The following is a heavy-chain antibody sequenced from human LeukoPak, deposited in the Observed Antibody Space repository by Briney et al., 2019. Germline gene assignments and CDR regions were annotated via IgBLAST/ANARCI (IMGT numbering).Heavy chain of an antibody. CDR3: AKDHQQWLAKYYYYMDV. CDR1: GYTFTSYD. V-gene: IGHV1-8*01. CDR2: MNPNSGNT. D-gene: IGHD6-19*01. J-gene: IGHJ6*03. Sequence: ASVKVSCKASGYTFTSYDINWVRQATGQGLEWMGCMNPNSGNTGYAQKFQGRVTMTRNTSISTAYMELSSLRAEDTAVYYCAKDHQQWLAKYYYYMDVWGKGTTVTVSS.